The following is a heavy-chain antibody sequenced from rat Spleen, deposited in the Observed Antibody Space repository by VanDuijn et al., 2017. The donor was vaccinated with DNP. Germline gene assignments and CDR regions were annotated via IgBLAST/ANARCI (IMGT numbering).Heavy chain of an antibody. CDR1: GFAFSNSY. D-gene: IGHD4-1*01. CDR2: IIYDGSST. Sequence: EVQLVESGGGLVQPGRSLKLSCAASGFAFSNSYMAWVRQAPKKGLEWVATIIYDGSSTYYGDSVKGRFTISRDHATNTLYLRLNSLRSEDTAIYFCAIGFGWFAYLGQGTLVTVSS. V-gene: IGHV5-22*01. J-gene: IGHJ3*01. CDR3: AIGFGWFAY.